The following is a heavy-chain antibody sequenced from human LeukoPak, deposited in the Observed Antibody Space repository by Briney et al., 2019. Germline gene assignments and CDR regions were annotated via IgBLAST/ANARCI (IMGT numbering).Heavy chain of an antibody. D-gene: IGHD6-25*01. CDR3: ARLLAAPYYINF. J-gene: IGHJ4*02. Sequence: GESLKISCKGSGYKFTNYWIAWVRQMPGQGLEWLGTIYPRDSDTRYSPSFQGQVSISVDTSIDTAYLQWSSVKASDTAMYYCARLLAAPYYINFWGQGTLVTVSS. CDR2: IYPRDSDT. V-gene: IGHV5-51*01. CDR1: GYKFTNYW.